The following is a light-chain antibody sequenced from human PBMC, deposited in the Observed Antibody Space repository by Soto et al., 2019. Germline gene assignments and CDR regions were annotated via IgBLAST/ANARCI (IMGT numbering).Light chain of an antibody. Sequence: DIQLTQSPSSLSASVGGRVTISCRASQTITTFLNWYRQKPGQAPKLLIYLASRLQSRVPSRFSGSGSGTDFTLTISSLQPEDFATYHCQQGYSTPYTFGPGTTVHI. CDR2: LAS. J-gene: IGKJ3*01. CDR3: QQGYSTPYT. V-gene: IGKV1-39*01. CDR1: QTITTF.